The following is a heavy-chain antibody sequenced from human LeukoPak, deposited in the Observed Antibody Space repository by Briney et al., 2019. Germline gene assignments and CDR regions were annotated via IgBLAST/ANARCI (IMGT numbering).Heavy chain of an antibody. D-gene: IGHD3-10*01. V-gene: IGHV3-23*01. CDR1: GFPFGNYA. J-gene: IGHJ4*02. CDR2: ISGDGGNT. Sequence: PGRSLRLSCAASGFPFGNYAMSWVRQTPGKGLECVSVISGDGGNTYYADSVKGRFTISRDNSKNTLYLQMNSLRAEDTAVYYCAKHLWRDLLWLGEGYYFGYWGQGTLVTVSS. CDR3: AKHLWRDLLWLGEGYYFGY.